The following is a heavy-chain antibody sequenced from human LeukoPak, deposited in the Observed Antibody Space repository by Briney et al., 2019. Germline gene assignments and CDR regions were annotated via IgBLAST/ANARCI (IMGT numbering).Heavy chain of an antibody. CDR2: IWYDGSNK. J-gene: IGHJ4*02. CDR1: GFTFSSYG. Sequence: PGRSLRLSCAASGFTFSSYGMHWVRQAPGKGLEWVAVIWYDGSNKYYADSVKGRFTISRDNSKNTLYLQMNSLRAEDTAVYYCARGLSIAAAGAYFDYWGQGTLVTVSS. V-gene: IGHV3-33*01. CDR3: ARGLSIAAAGAYFDY. D-gene: IGHD6-13*01.